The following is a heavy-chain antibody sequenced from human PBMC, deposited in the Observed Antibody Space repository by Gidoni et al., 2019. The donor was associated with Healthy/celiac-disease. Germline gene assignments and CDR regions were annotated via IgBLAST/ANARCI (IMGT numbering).Heavy chain of an antibody. CDR2: ISWNSGSI. D-gene: IGHD1-26*01. Sequence: EVQLVESGGGLVQPGRSLRLSCAASGFTFEDYAMHWVRQAPGKGLGGVSGISWNSGSIGYADSVKGRFTISRDNAKNSLYLQMNSLRAEDTALYYCAKVAWVGSFDYWGQGTLVTVSS. J-gene: IGHJ4*02. CDR3: AKVAWVGSFDY. CDR1: GFTFEDYA. V-gene: IGHV3-9*01.